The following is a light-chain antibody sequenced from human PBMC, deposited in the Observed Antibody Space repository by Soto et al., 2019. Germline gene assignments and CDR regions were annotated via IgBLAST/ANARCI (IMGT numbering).Light chain of an antibody. Sequence: DIQMTQSPSPLSASVGDRVTITCRASQSISSYLNWYQQKPGKAPKLLIYAASSLQSGVPSRFSGSGSGTDFTLTISSLQPEDFATYYCQQSYSTPPEWTFGQGTKV. CDR2: AAS. CDR3: QQSYSTPPEWT. V-gene: IGKV1-39*01. CDR1: QSISSY. J-gene: IGKJ1*01.